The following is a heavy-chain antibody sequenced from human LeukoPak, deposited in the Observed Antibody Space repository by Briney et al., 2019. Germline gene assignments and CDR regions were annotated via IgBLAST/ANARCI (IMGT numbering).Heavy chain of an antibody. CDR3: AGRDTTRPMRAFDI. Sequence: PSETLSLTCTVSGGSISSSSYYWGWIRQPPGKGLEWIGSIYYSGSTYYNPSLKSRVTISVDTSKNQFSLKLSSVTAADTAVYYCAGRDTTRPMRAFDIWGQGTMVTVSS. CDR2: IYYSGST. V-gene: IGHV4-39*01. J-gene: IGHJ3*02. D-gene: IGHD1-26*01. CDR1: GGSISSSSYY.